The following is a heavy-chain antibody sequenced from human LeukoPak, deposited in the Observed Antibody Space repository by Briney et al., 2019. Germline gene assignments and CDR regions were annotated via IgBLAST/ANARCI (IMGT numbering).Heavy chain of an antibody. V-gene: IGHV3-64*04. D-gene: IGHD6-19*01. CDR2: ISSNGGST. Sequence: GGSLRLSCSASGFTFSTYAMHWVRQAPGKGLEYVSAISSNGGSTYYADSVKGRFTISRDNAKNSLYLQMNSLRAEDTALYYCARGLYSSGWEVDYWGQGTLVTVSS. J-gene: IGHJ4*02. CDR1: GFTFSTYA. CDR3: ARGLYSSGWEVDY.